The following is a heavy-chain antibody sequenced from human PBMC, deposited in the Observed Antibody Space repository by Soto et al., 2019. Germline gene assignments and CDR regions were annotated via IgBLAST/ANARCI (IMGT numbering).Heavy chain of an antibody. CDR3: ARQPRLGGIDS. Sequence: PGESLKISCQGSGYSFTNYWIAWVRQMPGKGLEWMGIVYPGDSDTRYSPSFRGQVTISADKSISTAYLQWSSLKATDTAMYFCARQPRLGGIDSWGQGTLVTVSS. CDR2: VYPGDSDT. CDR1: GYSFTNYW. J-gene: IGHJ4*02. V-gene: IGHV5-51*01. D-gene: IGHD2-15*01.